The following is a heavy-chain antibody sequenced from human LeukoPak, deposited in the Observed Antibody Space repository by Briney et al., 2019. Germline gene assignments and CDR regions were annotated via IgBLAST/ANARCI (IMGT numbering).Heavy chain of an antibody. Sequence: GGSLRLSCAASGFTVSSNYMSWVRQAPGKGLEWVSVIYSGGSTYYADSVKGRFTISRDNSKNTLYLQMNSLRAEDTAVYYCARTQWLVRGYGMDVWGQGTTVTVSS. CDR2: IYSGGST. CDR1: GFTVSSNY. V-gene: IGHV3-53*01. D-gene: IGHD6-19*01. J-gene: IGHJ6*02. CDR3: ARTQWLVRGYGMDV.